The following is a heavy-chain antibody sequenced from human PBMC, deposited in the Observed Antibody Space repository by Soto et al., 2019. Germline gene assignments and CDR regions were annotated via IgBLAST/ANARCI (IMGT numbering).Heavy chain of an antibody. CDR1: GGTFISYA. CDR2: IIPIFGTA. J-gene: IGHJ6*02. CDR3: ARAVDFWSGYDYYYYYGMDV. D-gene: IGHD3-3*01. Sequence: ASVKVSCKASGGTFISYAISWVRQAPGQGLEWMGGIIPIFGTANYAQKFQGRVTITADESTSTAYMELSSLRSEDTAVYYCARAVDFWSGYDYYYYYGMDVWGQGTTVTVSS. V-gene: IGHV1-69*13.